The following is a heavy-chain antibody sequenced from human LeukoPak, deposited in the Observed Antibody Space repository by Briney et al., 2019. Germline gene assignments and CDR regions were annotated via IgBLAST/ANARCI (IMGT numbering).Heavy chain of an antibody. CDR2: IDWDDDK. Sequence: SGPALVKPTQTLTLTCTFSGFSLSTSGMCVSWIRQPPGKALEWLARIDWDDDKYYSTSLKTRLTISKDTSRNQVVLTMTNMDPVDTATYYCARIQAGIVGAREAFDIWGQGTMVTVSS. CDR1: GFSLSTSGMC. V-gene: IGHV2-70*11. CDR3: ARIQAGIVGAREAFDI. D-gene: IGHD1-26*01. J-gene: IGHJ3*02.